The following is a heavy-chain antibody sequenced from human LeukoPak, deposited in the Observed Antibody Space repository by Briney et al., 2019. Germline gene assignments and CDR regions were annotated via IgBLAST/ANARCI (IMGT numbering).Heavy chain of an antibody. CDR1: GFTVSNNY. V-gene: IGHV3-66*02. Sequence: GGSLRLSCAASGFTVSNNYMSWVRQAPGRGPEWVAIFYAGGRTFYADSVKGRFIISRDISKNTLFLQMNSLKPEDTAVYYCARDRPLDYWGQGTLVTVSS. CDR3: ARDRPLDY. CDR2: FYAGGRT. J-gene: IGHJ4*02.